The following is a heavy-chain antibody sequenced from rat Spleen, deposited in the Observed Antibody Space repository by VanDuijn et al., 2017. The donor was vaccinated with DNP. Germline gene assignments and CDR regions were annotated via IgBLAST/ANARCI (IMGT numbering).Heavy chain of an antibody. D-gene: IGHD3-1*01. V-gene: IGHV5-31*01. Sequence: EVQLVESGGDLVQPGRSLKLSCVASGFPFNNYWMTWIRQVPGKGLEWVASITSSGGSTYYPDSVKGRFIVSRDNAKNTLDLQMDSLRSEDTATYYCVRRGGKGLFSKWGQGTLVTVSS. J-gene: IGHJ3*01. CDR3: VRRGGKGLFSK. CDR2: ITSSGGST. CDR1: GFPFNNYW.